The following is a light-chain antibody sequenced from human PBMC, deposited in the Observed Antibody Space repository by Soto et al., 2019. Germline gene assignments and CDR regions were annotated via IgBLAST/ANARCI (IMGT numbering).Light chain of an antibody. CDR3: SSYTSSSSLDV. CDR2: EVS. Sequence: SARTQPASVSGSPGQSITISCTGTSSDVGGYNYVSWYQQHPGKAPKRMIYEVSNRPSGVSNRFSGSKSCNTASPTISGLQAEGEADYYCSSYTSSSSLDVFGTGSKVTVL. CDR1: SSDVGGYNY. J-gene: IGLJ1*01. V-gene: IGLV2-14*01.